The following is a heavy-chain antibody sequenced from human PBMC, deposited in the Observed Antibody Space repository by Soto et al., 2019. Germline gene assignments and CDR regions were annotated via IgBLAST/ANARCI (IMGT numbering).Heavy chain of an antibody. CDR3: ARVATIFGVVNWFDP. J-gene: IGHJ5*02. Sequence: GSSVKVSFKSSGYTFTSYGISWVLQAPGQGLEWMGWISAYNGNTSYAQKLQGRVTMTTDTSTSTAYMELRSLRSDDTAVYYCARVATIFGVVNWFDPWGQGTLVTVSS. V-gene: IGHV1-18*01. D-gene: IGHD3-3*01. CDR1: GYTFTSYG. CDR2: ISAYNGNT.